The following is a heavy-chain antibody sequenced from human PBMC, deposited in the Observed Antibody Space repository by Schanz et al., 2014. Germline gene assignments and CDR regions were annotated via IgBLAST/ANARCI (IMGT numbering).Heavy chain of an antibody. D-gene: IGHD1-26*01. CDR1: GFTLSSYG. Sequence: VQLVESGGGLVQPGRSLRLSCAASGFTLSSYGMHWVRQAPGKGLEWVAVIWSDGTNEYYADSVKGRFTISRDNSKNTLFLQMNSLRAEDTAVYYCARDHTTESYYSAGPPIDYWGQGTLLTVSS. CDR2: IWSDGTNE. V-gene: IGHV3-33*08. CDR3: ARDHTTESYYSAGPPIDY. J-gene: IGHJ4*02.